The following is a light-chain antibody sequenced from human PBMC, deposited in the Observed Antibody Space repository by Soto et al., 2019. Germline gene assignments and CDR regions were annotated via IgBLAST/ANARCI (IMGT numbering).Light chain of an antibody. Sequence: QSALTQPASVSGSPGQSITISCTGTSSDVCGYNYVSWYQQHPGKAPKLMIYEVSNRPSGVSNRFSGSKSGNTASLTISGLQAEDEADYYCSSYTSSSTLLFGGGTKVTVL. V-gene: IGLV2-14*01. CDR2: EVS. CDR3: SSYTSSSTLL. J-gene: IGLJ2*01. CDR1: SSDVCGYNY.